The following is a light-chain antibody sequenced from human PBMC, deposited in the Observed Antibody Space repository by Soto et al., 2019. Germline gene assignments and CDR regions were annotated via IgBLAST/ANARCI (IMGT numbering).Light chain of an antibody. CDR2: DAS. CDR3: QQYEDIPIT. V-gene: IGKV1-33*01. CDR1: QDISNL. J-gene: IGKJ5*01. Sequence: DIQMTQAPSSLSASVGDRVTTTCQASQDISNLLNWYQQKPGKAPRLLIYDASNLETGVPSRFSGSGSGRDFTFTISSLQPEDIATYYCQQYEDIPITFGQGTRLENK.